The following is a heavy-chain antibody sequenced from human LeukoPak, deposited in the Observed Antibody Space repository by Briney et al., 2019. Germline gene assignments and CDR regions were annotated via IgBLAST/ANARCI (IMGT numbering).Heavy chain of an antibody. Sequence: SETLSLTCTVSGGSISSSSYYWGWIRQPPGKGLEWIGSIYYSGSTYYNPSLKSRVTISVDTSKNQFSLKLSSVTAADTAVYYCARHHSTVLVRESSPPKYNWFDPWGQGTLVTVSS. J-gene: IGHJ5*02. CDR2: IYYSGST. CDR1: GGSISSSSYY. V-gene: IGHV4-39*01. D-gene: IGHD6-6*01. CDR3: ARHHSTVLVRESSPPKYNWFDP.